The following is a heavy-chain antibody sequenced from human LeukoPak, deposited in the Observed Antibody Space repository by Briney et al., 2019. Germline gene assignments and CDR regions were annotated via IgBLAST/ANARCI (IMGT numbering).Heavy chain of an antibody. CDR2: ISSSSYI. CDR3: ARDLDIVATFYPSPDY. Sequence: PGGSLRLSCAASGFTFSSYSMNWVRQAPGKGLEWVSSISSSSYIYYADSVKGRFTISRDNAKNSLYLQMNSLRAEDTAVYYCARDLDIVATFYPSPDYWGQGTLVTVSS. D-gene: IGHD5-12*01. J-gene: IGHJ4*02. CDR1: GFTFSSYS. V-gene: IGHV3-21*01.